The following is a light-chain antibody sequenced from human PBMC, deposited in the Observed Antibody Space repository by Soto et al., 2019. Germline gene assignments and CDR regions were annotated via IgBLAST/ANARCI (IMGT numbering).Light chain of an antibody. Sequence: AIQLTQSPSSLSASVGDRVTITCRASQGISTLLAWYQQNPGKAPKVLIYESSLLQSGVPSRFSGSGSGTDFTLTISSLQPEDFATYYCQHFKSFPITFGQGTRLEIK. J-gene: IGKJ5*01. CDR2: ESS. CDR1: QGISTL. CDR3: QHFKSFPIT. V-gene: IGKV1-13*02.